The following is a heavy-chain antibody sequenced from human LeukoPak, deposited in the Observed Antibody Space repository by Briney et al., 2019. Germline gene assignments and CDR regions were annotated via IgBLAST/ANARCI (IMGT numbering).Heavy chain of an antibody. J-gene: IGHJ6*02. CDR2: IYTSGST. D-gene: IGHD6-13*01. CDR1: GGSISSYY. CDR3: ARGRVYSSSWYKGYYGMDV. Sequence: SETLSLTCTVSGGSISSYYWSWIRQPAGKGLEWIGRIYTSGSTNYNPSPKSRVTMSVDTSKNQFSLKLSSVTAADTAVYYCARGRVYSSSWYKGYYGMDVWGQGTTVTVSS. V-gene: IGHV4-4*07.